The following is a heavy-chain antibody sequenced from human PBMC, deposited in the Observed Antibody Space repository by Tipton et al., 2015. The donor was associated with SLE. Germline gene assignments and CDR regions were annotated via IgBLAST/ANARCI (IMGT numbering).Heavy chain of an antibody. Sequence: SLRLSCAASGFTCGNYWMSWVRQAPGKGLEWVANINQDGTKKYYMDSVKGRFTISRDNAQNSVFLQMNSLRAEDTAMYYCARVDSSGWDDAFDIWGQGTLVTVSS. J-gene: IGHJ3*02. V-gene: IGHV3-7*04. CDR3: ARVDSSGWDDAFDI. D-gene: IGHD6-19*01. CDR2: INQDGTKK. CDR1: GFTCGNYW.